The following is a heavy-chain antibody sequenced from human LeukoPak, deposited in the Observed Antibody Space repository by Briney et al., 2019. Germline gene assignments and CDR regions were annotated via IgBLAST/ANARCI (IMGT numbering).Heavy chain of an antibody. V-gene: IGHV3-23*01. J-gene: IGHJ4*02. CDR2: ISGSGDDT. CDR3: ARDEYLWVVIQLGLFDY. CDR1: GFAFNTYA. Sequence: PGGSLRLSCAASGFAFNTYAMSWVRQAPGTGLVWVSHISGSGDDTDYADPVKGRFTISRDNSKNTLYLQMNSLRAEDTAVYYCARDEYLWVVIQLGLFDYWGQGTLVTVSS. D-gene: IGHD2-2*01.